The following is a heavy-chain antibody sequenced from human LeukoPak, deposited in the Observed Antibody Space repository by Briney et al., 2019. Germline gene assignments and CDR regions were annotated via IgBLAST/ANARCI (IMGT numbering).Heavy chain of an antibody. CDR1: GFTFSSYA. Sequence: GGSLRLSCAASGFTFSSYAMHWVRQAPGKGLEGVAVISYDGSNKYYADSVKGRFTISRDNSKNTLYLQMISLRAEDTAVYYCARARVGSGWFLGSYFDYWGQGTLVTVSS. CDR3: ARARVGSGWFLGSYFDY. D-gene: IGHD6-19*01. CDR2: ISYDGSNK. J-gene: IGHJ4*02. V-gene: IGHV3-30-3*01.